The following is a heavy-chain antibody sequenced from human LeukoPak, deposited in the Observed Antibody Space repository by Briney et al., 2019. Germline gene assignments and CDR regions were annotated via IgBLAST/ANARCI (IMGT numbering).Heavy chain of an antibody. Sequence: GGSLRLSCAASGFTFSSYAMHWVRQAPGKGLEWVATISYDGSNKNYADSVKGRFTISRDNSKIMLHQQMSSLRAEDTAVYYCARDYSLGFDYWGQGTLVTVSS. CDR2: ISYDGSNK. CDR1: GFTFSSYA. V-gene: IGHV3-30-3*01. J-gene: IGHJ4*02. D-gene: IGHD2-15*01. CDR3: ARDYSLGFDY.